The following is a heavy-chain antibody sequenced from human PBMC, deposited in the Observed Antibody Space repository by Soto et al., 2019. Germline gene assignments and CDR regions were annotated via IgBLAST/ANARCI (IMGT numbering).Heavy chain of an antibody. Sequence: GGSLRLSCAASGFTFSSYAMSWVRQAPGKGLEWVSAISGSGGSTYYADSVKGRFTISRDNSKNTLYLQMKSLRAEDTAVYYCAEPPSGFLSFIDYWGQGTLVTVSS. D-gene: IGHD3-3*01. V-gene: IGHV3-23*01. CDR2: ISGSGGST. CDR3: AEPPSGFLSFIDY. J-gene: IGHJ4*02. CDR1: GFTFSSYA.